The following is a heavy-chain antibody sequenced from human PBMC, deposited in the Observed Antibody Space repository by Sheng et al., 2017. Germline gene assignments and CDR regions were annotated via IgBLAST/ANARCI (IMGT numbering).Heavy chain of an antibody. Sequence: QVQLQQWGAGLLKPSETLSLTCAVYGGSFSGYYWSWIRQPPGKGLEWIGEINHSGSTNYNPSLKSRVTISVDTSKNQFSLKLSSVTAADTAVYYCARLGIAARGEGDYWGQGTLVTVSS. CDR3: ARLGIAARGEGDY. D-gene: IGHD6-6*01. CDR1: GGSFSGYY. V-gene: IGHV4-34*01. CDR2: INHSGST. J-gene: IGHJ4*02.